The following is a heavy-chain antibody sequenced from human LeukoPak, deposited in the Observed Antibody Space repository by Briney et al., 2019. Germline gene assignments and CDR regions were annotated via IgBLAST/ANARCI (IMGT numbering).Heavy chain of an antibody. J-gene: IGHJ5*02. Sequence: SETLSLTCTVSGGSISSGGYYWSWIRQHPGKGLEWIGYIYYSGSTYYNPSLKSRVTISVHTSKNQFSLKLSSVTAADTAVYYCAREVLRSSNWFDPWGQGTLVTVSS. CDR1: GGSISSGGYY. CDR3: AREVLRSSNWFDP. V-gene: IGHV4-31*03. CDR2: IYYSGST.